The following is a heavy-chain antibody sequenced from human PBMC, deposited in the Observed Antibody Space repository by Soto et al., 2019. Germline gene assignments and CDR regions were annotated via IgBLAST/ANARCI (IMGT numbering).Heavy chain of an antibody. V-gene: IGHV3-30-3*01. D-gene: IGHD3-16*01. J-gene: IGHJ5*02. CDR1: GFTFSSYA. CDR3: GRDTWGRRPYDYDTSDKS. CDR2: ISYDGVSK. Sequence: QVQLVESGGGVVQPGRSLRLSCATSGFTFSSYALHWVRQAPGKGLEWVALISYDGVSKYHAASVQGRFTISGDSFKNTLYLQMDSLRVEDTAVYYCGRDTWGRRPYDYDTSDKSWGQGTLVTVSS.